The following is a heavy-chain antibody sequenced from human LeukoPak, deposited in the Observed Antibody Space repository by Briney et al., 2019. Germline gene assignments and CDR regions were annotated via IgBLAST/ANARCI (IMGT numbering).Heavy chain of an antibody. CDR1: GFTFSSYG. V-gene: IGHV3-23*01. J-gene: IGHJ4*02. CDR2: ISGSGGST. CDR3: AKCIAAAGTFFDY. Sequence: PGGSLRLSCAASGFTFSSYGMHWVRQAPGKGLEWVSAISGSGGSTYYADSVKGRFTISRDNSKNTLYLQMNSLRAEDTAVYYCAKCIAAAGTFFDYWGQGTLVTVSS. D-gene: IGHD6-13*01.